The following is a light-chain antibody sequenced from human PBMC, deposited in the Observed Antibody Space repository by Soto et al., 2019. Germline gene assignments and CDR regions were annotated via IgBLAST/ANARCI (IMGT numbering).Light chain of an antibody. CDR3: QQCNNYPWT. V-gene: IGKV1-5*03. Sequence: DIQMTQSPSTLSASVGDRVTITCRASQDINNCLAWYQQKPGKAPNLLISKASSLESGVPSRFSGSGSGTEFTLTISSLQPDDSATYYCQQCNNYPWTFGQGTKVEVK. CDR2: KAS. J-gene: IGKJ1*01. CDR1: QDINNC.